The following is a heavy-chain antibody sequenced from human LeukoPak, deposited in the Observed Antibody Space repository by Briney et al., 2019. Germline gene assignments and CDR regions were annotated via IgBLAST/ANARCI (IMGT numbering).Heavy chain of an antibody. Sequence: PLETLSLTCTVSGGSISSRTYYWAWIRQPPGKGLEWIGSIYYSGSTYYNPSLKSRVTISIDTSKNQFSLNLNSVTAADTAVYYCARNSSGYAFDPWGQGTLVTVSS. CDR2: IYYSGST. CDR3: ARNSSGYAFDP. CDR1: GGSISSRTYY. J-gene: IGHJ5*02. D-gene: IGHD5-12*01. V-gene: IGHV4-39*01.